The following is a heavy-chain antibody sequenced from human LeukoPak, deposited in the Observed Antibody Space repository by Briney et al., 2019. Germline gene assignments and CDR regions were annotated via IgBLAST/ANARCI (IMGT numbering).Heavy chain of an antibody. J-gene: IGHJ4*02. CDR3: ARTVALWMWELAASQSYYFDY. D-gene: IGHD1-26*01. V-gene: IGHV4-31*01. CDR2: IHNSGST. Sequence: PSQTLSLTCTVSGGSISSGGYYWSWIRQHPGKGLEWIGYIHNSGSTYYNPSLKSPVSISVDTSKSHFSLRLSSVTAADTAVYYCARTVALWMWELAASQSYYFDYWGQGTLVTVSS. CDR1: GGSISSGGYY.